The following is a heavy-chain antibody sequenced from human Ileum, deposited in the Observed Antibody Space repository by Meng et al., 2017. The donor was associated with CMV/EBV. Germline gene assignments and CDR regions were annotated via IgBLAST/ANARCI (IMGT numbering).Heavy chain of an antibody. CDR1: GGYISNSNTYH. CDR2: IYYTGRT. V-gene: IGHV4-39*07. CDR3: ARWRSSGWYYFDY. J-gene: IGHJ4*02. Sequence: SGGYISNSNTYHWAWIRQPPGRALAWIGDIYYTGRTQYNASLGSRLTVSVDTSKNQFSLELTSVTAADTAVYYCARWRSSGWYYFDYWGPGILVTVSS. D-gene: IGHD6-19*01.